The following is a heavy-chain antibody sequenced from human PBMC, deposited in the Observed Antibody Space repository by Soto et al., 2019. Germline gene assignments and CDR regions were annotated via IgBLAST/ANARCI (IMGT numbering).Heavy chain of an antibody. CDR3: ARGYYGSGSYSDGYGMDV. Sequence: GGSLRLSCAASGFTLSSYSMNWVRQAPGKGLEWVSSISSSSSYIYYADSVKGRFTISRDNAKNSLYLQMNSLRAEDTAVYYCARGYYGSGSYSDGYGMDVWGQGTTVTVSS. CDR1: GFTLSSYS. J-gene: IGHJ6*02. V-gene: IGHV3-21*01. D-gene: IGHD3-10*01. CDR2: ISSSSSYI.